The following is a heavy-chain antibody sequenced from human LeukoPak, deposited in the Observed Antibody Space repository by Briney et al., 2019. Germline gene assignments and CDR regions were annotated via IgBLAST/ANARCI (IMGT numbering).Heavy chain of an antibody. J-gene: IGHJ3*02. D-gene: IGHD2-15*01. CDR1: GVSISSYY. Sequence: SETLSLTCTVSGVSISSYYWSWIRQPPGKGLEWIGYIYYSGSTNYNPSLKSRVTISVGTSKNQFSLKLSSVTAAETAVYYCARSGDIVVVVAADHAFDIWGQGTMVTVSS. V-gene: IGHV4-59*01. CDR3: ARSGDIVVVVAADHAFDI. CDR2: IYYSGST.